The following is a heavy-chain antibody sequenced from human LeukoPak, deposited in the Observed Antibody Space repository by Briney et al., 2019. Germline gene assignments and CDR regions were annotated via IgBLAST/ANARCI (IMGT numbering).Heavy chain of an antibody. J-gene: IGHJ4*02. CDR2: ISSSSSHI. Sequence: PGGSMRLSCAASGFTFSSYTMNWVRQAPGKVLEWVSSISSSSSHIYYADSVKGRFTISRDNAKNSLYMQMNSLRAEDTAVYYCARVVPGTGFFYWGQGTLVTVSS. D-gene: IGHD2-8*02. CDR1: GFTFSSYT. V-gene: IGHV3-21*01. CDR3: ARVVPGTGFFY.